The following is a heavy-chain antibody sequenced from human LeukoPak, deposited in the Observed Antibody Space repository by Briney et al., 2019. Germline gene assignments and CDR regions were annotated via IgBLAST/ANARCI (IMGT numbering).Heavy chain of an antibody. Sequence: SETLSLTCTVSGDSISSYYWTWIRQPAGKGLEWIGRISSSGGTDYNPSLQSRVTMSVDSSKNQFSLKLSSMTAADTAVYYCAREGRSATDGYWGQGTLVTVSS. V-gene: IGHV4-4*07. D-gene: IGHD3-16*01. CDR3: AREGRSATDGY. CDR2: ISSSGGT. J-gene: IGHJ4*02. CDR1: GDSISSYY.